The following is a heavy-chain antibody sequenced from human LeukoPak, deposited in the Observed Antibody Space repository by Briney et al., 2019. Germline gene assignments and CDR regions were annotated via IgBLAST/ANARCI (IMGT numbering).Heavy chain of an antibody. CDR2: INHSGST. V-gene: IGHV4-34*01. D-gene: IGHD5-12*01. J-gene: IGHJ4*02. CDR3: ARGEYSGYDYYFDY. CDR1: GGSFSGYY. Sequence: RSETLSLTCAVYGGSFSGYYWSWIRQPPGKGLEWIGEINHSGSTNYNPSLKSRVTISVDTSKSQFSLKLNSVTAADTAVYYCARGEYSGYDYYFDYWGQGTLVTVSS.